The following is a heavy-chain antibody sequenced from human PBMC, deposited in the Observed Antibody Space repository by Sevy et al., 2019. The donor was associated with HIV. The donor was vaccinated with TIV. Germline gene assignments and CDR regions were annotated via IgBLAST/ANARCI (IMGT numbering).Heavy chain of an antibody. CDR3: AREISGRIAAAVAHYYYGMDV. V-gene: IGHV3-30-3*01. J-gene: IGHJ6*02. D-gene: IGHD6-13*01. CDR1: EFTFSSYA. Sequence: GGSLRLSCAASEFTFSSYAMHWVRQAPGKGLEWVAVISYDGSNKYYADSVKGRFTISRDNSKNTLYLQMNSLRAEDTAVYYCAREISGRIAAAVAHYYYGMDVWGQGTTVTVSS. CDR2: ISYDGSNK.